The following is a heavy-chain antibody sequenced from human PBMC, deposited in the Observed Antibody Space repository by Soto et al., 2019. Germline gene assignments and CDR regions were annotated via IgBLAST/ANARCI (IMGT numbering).Heavy chain of an antibody. CDR1: GFTFSSYS. Sequence: EVQLVDSGGGLVQPGGSLRLSCAASGFTFSSYSMNWVRQAPGKGLEWVSYISSSSSTIYYADSVKGRFTISRDNAKNSLYLQRNSLRAEDRAGYYCARANYYGSPGDVDYWGQGTLVTVSS. J-gene: IGHJ4*02. D-gene: IGHD3-10*01. CDR3: ARANYYGSPGDVDY. CDR2: ISSSSSTI. V-gene: IGHV3-48*01.